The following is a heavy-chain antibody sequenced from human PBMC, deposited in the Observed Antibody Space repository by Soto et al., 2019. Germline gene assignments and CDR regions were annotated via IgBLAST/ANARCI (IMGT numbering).Heavy chain of an antibody. CDR3: ARDSSSWYRYFGMDV. V-gene: IGHV3-7*03. D-gene: IGHD6-13*01. CDR1: GFTFSSYW. Sequence: PGGSLRLSCAASGFTFSSYWMSWVRRAPGKGLEWVANIKQDGSEKYYVDSVKGRFTISRDNAKNSLYLQMNSLRAEDTAVYYCARDSSSWYRYFGMDVWGQGTTVTVSS. CDR2: IKQDGSEK. J-gene: IGHJ6*02.